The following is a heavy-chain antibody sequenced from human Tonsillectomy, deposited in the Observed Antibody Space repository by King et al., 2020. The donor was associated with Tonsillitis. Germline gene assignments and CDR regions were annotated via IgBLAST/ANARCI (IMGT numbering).Heavy chain of an antibody. J-gene: IGHJ3*02. D-gene: IGHD3-22*01. CDR1: GSSISSGGYY. Sequence: VQLQESGPGLVKPSQTLSLTCTVSGSSISSGGYYWSWIRQHPGKGLEWIGYIYNSGSNFYNPYLKNRVFISADTSKNHFSLSLTSLTAADTAVYYCAKGYYDSTGYYSDSFDIWGQGTMVTVSS. CDR2: IYNSGSN. CDR3: AKGYYDSTGYYSDSFDI. V-gene: IGHV4-31*03.